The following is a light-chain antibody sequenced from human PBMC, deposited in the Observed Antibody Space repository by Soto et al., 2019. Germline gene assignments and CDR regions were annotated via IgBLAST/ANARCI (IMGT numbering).Light chain of an antibody. CDR2: GAF. CDR3: QQYGSSLT. Sequence: EIVLTQSPATLSLSPGERATLSCRASPSVTNFLAWYQQKPGQAPRLLIYGAFNRATGIPARFSGSGSGTDFTLTVSRLEPEDFAVYYCQQYGSSLTFGQGTKVDIK. CDR1: PSVTNF. V-gene: IGKV3-20*01. J-gene: IGKJ1*01.